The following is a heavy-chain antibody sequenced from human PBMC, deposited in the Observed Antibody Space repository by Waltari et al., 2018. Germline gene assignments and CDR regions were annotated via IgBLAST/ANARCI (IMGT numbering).Heavy chain of an antibody. V-gene: IGHV4-61*09. CDR1: GGSLSRGSYS. Sequence: VQLQESGPGLVKPSQTLSLTCTVSGGSLSRGSYSWSLIRPPARQGLEWIGYLYTSGSTNYNPSLKSRVTISVDTSKNQFSLKLSSVTAADTAVYYCARTLRFLEWLLPHDAFDIWGQGTMVTVSS. J-gene: IGHJ3*02. D-gene: IGHD3-3*01. CDR2: LYTSGST. CDR3: ARTLRFLEWLLPHDAFDI.